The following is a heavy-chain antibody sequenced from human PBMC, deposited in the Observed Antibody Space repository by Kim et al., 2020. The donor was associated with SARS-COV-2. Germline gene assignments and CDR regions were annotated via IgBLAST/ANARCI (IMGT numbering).Heavy chain of an antibody. J-gene: IGHJ4*02. CDR3: AREDIVVVPAIDY. D-gene: IGHD2-2*01. V-gene: IGHV3-33*01. Sequence: YAESVKGRFTTSRDNSKNTLYLQMNSLRAEDTAVYYCAREDIVVVPAIDYWGQGTLVTVSS.